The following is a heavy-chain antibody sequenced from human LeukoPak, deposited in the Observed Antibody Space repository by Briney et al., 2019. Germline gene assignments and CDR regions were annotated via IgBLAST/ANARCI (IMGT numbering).Heavy chain of an antibody. CDR3: AKDLGSSSWYYFDY. V-gene: IGHV3-23*01. D-gene: IGHD6-13*01. CDR1: GFIFSSYA. Sequence: GGSLRLSCAASGFIFSSYAMSWVRQAPGKGLEWASAMSGSGSTYYADSVKGPFTISRDNSKNTLYLQMNSLRAEDTAVYYCAKDLGSSSWYYFDYWGQGTLVTVSS. J-gene: IGHJ4*02. CDR2: MSGSGST.